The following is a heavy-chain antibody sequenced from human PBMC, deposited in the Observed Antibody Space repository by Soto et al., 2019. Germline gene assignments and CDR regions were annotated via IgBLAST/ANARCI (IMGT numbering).Heavy chain of an antibody. Sequence: PGGSLRLSCVASGLTFGSYDMRWVRQAPGRGLEWVSSITKRGENAYYVDSVKGRFTVSRDNSKNTLYLQMDTLRAEDTAVYYCVKLLPDPSYNVMDVWGRGTTVTVSS. CDR1: GLTFGSYD. CDR3: VKLLPDPSYNVMDV. CDR2: ITKRGENA. J-gene: IGHJ6*02. D-gene: IGHD1-20*01. V-gene: IGHV3-23*01.